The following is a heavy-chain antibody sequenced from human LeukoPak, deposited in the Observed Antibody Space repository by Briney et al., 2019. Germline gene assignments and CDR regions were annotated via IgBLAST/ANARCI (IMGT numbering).Heavy chain of an antibody. Sequence: ASVKVSCKASGYTFTTYYMHWVRQAPGQGLEWMGIINPSGGSTTYAQKFQGRVTMTRDTSTSTVYMELSSLRSEDTVVFFCARAFTVRSRIDYWGQGTLVTVSS. J-gene: IGHJ4*02. CDR3: ARAFTVRSRIDY. V-gene: IGHV1-46*01. D-gene: IGHD4-11*01. CDR2: INPSGGST. CDR1: GYTFTTYY.